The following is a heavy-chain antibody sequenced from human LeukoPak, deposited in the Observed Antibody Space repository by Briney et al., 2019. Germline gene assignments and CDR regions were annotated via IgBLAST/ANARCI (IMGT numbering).Heavy chain of an antibody. CDR2: ISWNSGSI. CDR1: GCTFGDCA. Sequence: SLGLCYAAAGCTFGDCARQWVRQAGGRGLGWVFGISWNSGSIGYADSVKGRLTISRDNAKSSLYLQMNRLRAEATALYYCAKDRARPIGRGRPKENYYYYTDVWGKGTTVTVSS. D-gene: IGHD3-10*01. CDR3: AKDRARPIGRGRPKENYYYYTDV. J-gene: IGHJ6*03. V-gene: IGHV3-9*01.